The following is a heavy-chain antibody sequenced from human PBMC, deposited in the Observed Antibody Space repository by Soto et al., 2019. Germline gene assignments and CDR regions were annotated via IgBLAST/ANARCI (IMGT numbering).Heavy chain of an antibody. J-gene: IGHJ3*02. CDR1: GFTFSSYA. V-gene: IGHV3-23*01. CDR3: AKLRGESSGWYSIDAFDI. CDR2: ISGSGGST. D-gene: IGHD6-19*01. Sequence: PGGSLRLSCAASGFTFSSYAMSWVRQAPGKGLEWVSAISGSGGSTYYADSVKGRFTISRDNSKNTLYLQMNSLRAEDTAVYYCAKLRGESSGWYSIDAFDIWGQGTMVTVSS.